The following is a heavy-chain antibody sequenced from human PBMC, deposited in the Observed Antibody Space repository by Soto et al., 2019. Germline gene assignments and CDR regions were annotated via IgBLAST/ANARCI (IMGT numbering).Heavy chain of an antibody. Sequence: APVKVSCKASGYPFTSYGISRPRQPPGQGLEGMGWIIAYNGNTNYAQNLQSRVTMTTDTSTSAAYMELRSLSSDDTAVYYCARFRVVDRARVYYYHHEMDVRGQGTTFTAAS. D-gene: IGHD3-16*02. J-gene: IGHJ6*02. V-gene: IGHV1-18*04. CDR3: ARFRVVDRARVYYYHHEMDV. CDR2: IIAYNGNT. CDR1: GYPFTSYG.